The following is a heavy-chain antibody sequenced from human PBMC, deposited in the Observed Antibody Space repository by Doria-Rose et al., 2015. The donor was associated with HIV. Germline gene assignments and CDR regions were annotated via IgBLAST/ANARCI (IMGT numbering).Heavy chain of an antibody. CDR3: ARIKSSRWYHKYYFDF. Sequence: ESGPVLVKPTETLTLTCTVSGVSLSSPGMGVSWIRQPPGKALEWLANIFSDDERSYNTSLKSRLTISRDTYRSQVVLTMTDMDPVDTATYYCARIKSSRWYHKYYFDFWGQGTLVIVSA. D-gene: IGHD6-13*01. CDR1: GVSLSSPGMG. J-gene: IGHJ4*02. V-gene: IGHV2-26*01. CDR2: IFSDDER.